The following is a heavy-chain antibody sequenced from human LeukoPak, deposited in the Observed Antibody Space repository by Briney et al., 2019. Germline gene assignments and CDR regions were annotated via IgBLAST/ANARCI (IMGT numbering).Heavy chain of an antibody. V-gene: IGHV4-34*01. CDR2: INHSGST. Sequence: SETLSLTCAFYGGSFSGYYWSWIRQPPGKGLEWIGEINHSGSTNYNPSLKSRVTISVDTSKNQFSLKLSSVTAADTAVYYCARESFSSGWYLPRPYYFDYWGQGTLVTVSS. CDR3: ARESFSSGWYLPRPYYFDY. CDR1: GGSFSGYY. D-gene: IGHD6-19*01. J-gene: IGHJ4*02.